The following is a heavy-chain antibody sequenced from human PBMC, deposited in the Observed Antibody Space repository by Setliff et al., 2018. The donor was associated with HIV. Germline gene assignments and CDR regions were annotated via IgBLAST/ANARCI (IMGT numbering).Heavy chain of an antibody. Sequence: SETLSLTCTLYGGSLTNYYWTWIRQSPEKGLEWIGEIVDSGSTNYNPSLKSRVTISVDTSKNQFSLKLSSVTAADTAVYYCARGSRGARASKIDSSGYYLVYWGQGTLVTVSS. J-gene: IGHJ4*02. D-gene: IGHD3-22*01. V-gene: IGHV4-34*01. CDR2: IVDSGST. CDR3: ARGSRGARASKIDSSGYYLVY. CDR1: GGSLTNYY.